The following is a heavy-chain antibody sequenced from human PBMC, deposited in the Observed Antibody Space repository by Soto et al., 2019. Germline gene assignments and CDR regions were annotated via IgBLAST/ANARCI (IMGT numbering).Heavy chain of an antibody. Sequence: GGSLRLSCAASGFTFDDYTMHWVRQAPGKGLEWVSLISWDGGSTYYADSVKGRFTISRDNSKNSLYLQMNSLRTEHTALYYCAKGLESIAARPPEYFQNWGQGTLVTVSS. CDR1: GFTFDDYT. V-gene: IGHV3-43*01. CDR3: AKGLESIAARPPEYFQN. D-gene: IGHD6-6*01. J-gene: IGHJ1*01. CDR2: ISWDGGST.